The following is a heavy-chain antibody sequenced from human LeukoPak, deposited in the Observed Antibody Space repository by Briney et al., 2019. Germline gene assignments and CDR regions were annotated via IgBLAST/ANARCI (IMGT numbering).Heavy chain of an antibody. CDR2: IYYSGST. CDR1: GGSISSYY. Sequence: PSETLSLTCTVSGGSISSYYWSWIRQPPGKGLEWIGYIYYSGSTNYNPSLKSRVTISVDTSKNQFSLKLSSVTAADTAVYYCARDRYSYGYYYYMDVWGKGTTVTVSS. V-gene: IGHV4-59*01. CDR3: ARDRYSYGYYYYMDV. J-gene: IGHJ6*03. D-gene: IGHD5-18*01.